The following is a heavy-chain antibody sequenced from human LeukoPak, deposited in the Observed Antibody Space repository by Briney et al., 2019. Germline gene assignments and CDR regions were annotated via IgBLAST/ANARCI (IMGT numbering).Heavy chain of an antibody. J-gene: IGHJ6*02. Sequence: ASVKVSCKASGYTFTGYYMHWVRQAPGQGLEWMGWINPNSGGTNYAQKFQGRVTMTRDTSISTAYMELSRLRSDDTAVYYCASPRDYGDYGFDYYYYYGMDVWGQGTTVTVSS. V-gene: IGHV1-2*02. CDR2: INPNSGGT. D-gene: IGHD4-17*01. CDR3: ASPRDYGDYGFDYYYYYGMDV. CDR1: GYTFTGYY.